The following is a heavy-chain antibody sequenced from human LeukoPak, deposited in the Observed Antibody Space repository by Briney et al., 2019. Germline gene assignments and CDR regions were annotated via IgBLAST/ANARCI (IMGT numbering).Heavy chain of an antibody. CDR1: GFTFSSYW. CDR2: MKQDGSEK. Sequence: GGSLRLSCAASGFTFSSYWMSWVRQAPGKGLEWVANMKQDGSEKYYVDSVKGRFTISRDNAKNSLYLQMNSLRAEDTAVYYCARDVVVEPAAIPGLYYYYGMDVWGQGTTVTVSS. D-gene: IGHD2-2*02. J-gene: IGHJ6*02. CDR3: ARDVVVEPAAIPGLYYYYGMDV. V-gene: IGHV3-7*01.